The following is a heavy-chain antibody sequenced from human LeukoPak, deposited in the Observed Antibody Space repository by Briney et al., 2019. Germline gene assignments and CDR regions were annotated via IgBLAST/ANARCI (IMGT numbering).Heavy chain of an antibody. CDR3: ARRSEYQLPTRSIYYYYYMDV. CDR2: IYYSGSA. V-gene: IGHV4-59*01. D-gene: IGHD2-2*01. CDR1: GGSISSYY. J-gene: IGHJ6*03. Sequence: SETLSLTCTVSGGSISSYYWSWIRQPPGKGLEWIGYIYYSGSANYNPSLKSRVTISVDTSKNQFSLKLSSVTAADTAVYYCARRSEYQLPTRSIYYYYYMDVWGKGTTVTVSS.